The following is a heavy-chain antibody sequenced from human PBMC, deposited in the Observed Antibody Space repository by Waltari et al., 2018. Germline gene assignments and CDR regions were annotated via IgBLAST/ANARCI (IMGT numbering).Heavy chain of an antibody. CDR3: ARDRLEQLIEIDH. J-gene: IGHJ4*02. CDR1: GFPFSDYA. D-gene: IGHD1-1*01. Sequence: VQLLESGGGLVQPGGSLRLSCAASGFPFSDYAMFWVRQAPGKGLEWVSGISYTADTKYYSGSVKGRFTISRDNSENTLYLQMTDLRGEDTAVYYCARDRLEQLIEIDHWGQGTLVSVSS. V-gene: IGHV3-23*01. CDR2: ISYTADTK.